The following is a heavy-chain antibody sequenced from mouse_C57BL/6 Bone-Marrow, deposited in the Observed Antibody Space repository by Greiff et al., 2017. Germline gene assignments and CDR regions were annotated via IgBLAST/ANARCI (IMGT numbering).Heavy chain of an antibody. V-gene: IGHV5-6*01. CDR2: ISSGGSYT. Sequence: EVQLVESGGDLVKPGGSLKLSCAASGFTFSSYGMSWVRQTPDKRLAWVATISSGGSYTYYPDSVKGRFTISRDNAKNTLYLQMSSLKSEDTAMYYCARIYSWYFDVWGTGTTVTVSS. CDR1: GFTFSSYG. CDR3: ARIYSWYFDV. D-gene: IGHD1-1*01. J-gene: IGHJ1*03.